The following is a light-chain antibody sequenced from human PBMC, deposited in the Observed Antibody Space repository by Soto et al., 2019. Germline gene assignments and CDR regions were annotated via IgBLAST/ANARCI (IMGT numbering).Light chain of an antibody. J-gene: IGKJ4*01. CDR2: AAS. CDR3: QQFNNYPLT. Sequence: IQMTQSPSTLSASLGDRVTITCRASQGISSYLAWYQQKPGKAPKRLIYAASSLESGVPSRFSGSGSGTDFTLTISSLHPEDFATYYCQQFNNYPLTFGGGTKVDIK. V-gene: IGKV1D-13*01. CDR1: QGISSY.